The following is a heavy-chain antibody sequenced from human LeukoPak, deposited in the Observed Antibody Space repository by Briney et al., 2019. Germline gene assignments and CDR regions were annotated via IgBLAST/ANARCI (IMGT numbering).Heavy chain of an antibody. CDR1: GGSISSYY. CDR2: IYYSGST. V-gene: IGHV4-59*01. D-gene: IGHD6-19*01. J-gene: IGHJ3*02. CDR3: ARVGTGIAVVSDAFDI. Sequence: SETLSRTCTVSGGSISSYYWSWIRQPPGKGLEWIGYIYYSGSTNYNPSLKSRVTISVDTSKNQFSLKLSSVTAADTAVYYCARVGTGIAVVSDAFDIWGQGTMVTVSS.